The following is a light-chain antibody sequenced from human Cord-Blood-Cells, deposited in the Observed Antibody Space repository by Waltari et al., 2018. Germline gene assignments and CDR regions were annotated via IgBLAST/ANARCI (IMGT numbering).Light chain of an antibody. CDR3: SSYTSSRV. Sequence: QSALTQPAPVSGSPGQSLTISCTGTSSDVGGYNYVSWYQQHPDKAPKLMIYDVSNRPSGVSNRFSGSKSGNTASLTISGLQAEDEADYYCSSYTSSRVFGGGTKLTVL. CDR1: SSDVGGYNY. J-gene: IGLJ3*02. CDR2: DVS. V-gene: IGLV2-14*03.